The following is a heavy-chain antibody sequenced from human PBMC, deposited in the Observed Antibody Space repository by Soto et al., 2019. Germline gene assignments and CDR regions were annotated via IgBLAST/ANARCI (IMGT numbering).Heavy chain of an antibody. CDR2: IIQDGSAG. Sequence: LRLSCAASRFTFSNYWMTWVRQAPGKGLEGVANIIQDGSAGYYVDSVKDRFTISRDNAKNSLYLQMNALRAGDTAVYYCAAGNYKTCDCDYWGRGTLVTVSS. CDR1: RFTFSNYW. V-gene: IGHV3-7*03. J-gene: IGHJ4*02. CDR3: AAGNYKTCDCDY. D-gene: IGHD1-1*01.